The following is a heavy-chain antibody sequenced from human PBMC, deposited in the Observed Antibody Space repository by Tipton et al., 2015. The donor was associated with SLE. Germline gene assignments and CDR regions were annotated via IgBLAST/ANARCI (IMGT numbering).Heavy chain of an antibody. CDR1: GDSIITGDYA. Sequence: LRLSCTVSGDSIITGDYAWSWFRQPAGKGLEWIGRVWSTGSANYNPSLKSRATMSIDTSRNQYSLKLSSVTATDTAVYYCARYRLAGLDPWGQGTLVTVSS. V-gene: IGHV4-61*02. CDR3: ARYRLAGLDP. CDR2: VWSTGSA. D-gene: IGHD6-25*01. J-gene: IGHJ5*02.